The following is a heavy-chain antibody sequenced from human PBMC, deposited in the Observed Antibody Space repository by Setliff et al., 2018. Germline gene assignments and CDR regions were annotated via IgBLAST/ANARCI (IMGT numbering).Heavy chain of an antibody. CDR2: ISSSSSTI. CDR1: GFTFSSYS. V-gene: IGHV3-48*01. CDR3: ARDLRITMVRGVISGGDY. D-gene: IGHD3-10*01. J-gene: IGHJ4*02. Sequence: SLRLSCAASGFTFSSYSMNWVRQAPGKGLEWVSYISSSSSTIYYADSVKGRFTISRDNAKNSLYLQMNSLRAEDTAVYYCARDLRITMVRGVISGGDYWGQGTTVTVSS.